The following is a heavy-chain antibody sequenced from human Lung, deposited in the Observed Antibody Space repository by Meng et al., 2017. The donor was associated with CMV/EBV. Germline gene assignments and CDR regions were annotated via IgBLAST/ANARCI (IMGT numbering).Heavy chain of an antibody. D-gene: IGHD3-22*01. CDR3: ARDGHYDSNGDYDIDY. J-gene: IGHJ4*02. V-gene: IGHV1-18*01. Sequence: VQVVQSGSEVKKPGASGKVSCKTSGYTFTSYGIHWVRQAPGQGLEWMAWISTYNGYTDYLERFQGRVTLTTGTSTSTVHMELRSLRSDDTAVYYCARDGHYDSNGDYDIDYWGQGTLVTVSS. CDR2: ISTYNGYT. CDR1: GYTFTSYG.